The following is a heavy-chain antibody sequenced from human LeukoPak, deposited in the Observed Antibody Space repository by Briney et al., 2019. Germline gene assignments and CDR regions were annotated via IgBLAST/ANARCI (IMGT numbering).Heavy chain of an antibody. Sequence: GGSLRLSCAASGFTFSSFGMHWVRQAPGKGLEWVAFIRFDGHNEYYADSVKGRFTISRDNSMNTLYLQMNSLRTEDTAVYYCTKVARYNWNDVGIFDAFDIWGQGTMVTVSS. V-gene: IGHV3-30*02. CDR1: GFTFSSFG. J-gene: IGHJ3*02. CDR3: TKVARYNWNDVGIFDAFDI. CDR2: IRFDGHNE. D-gene: IGHD1-20*01.